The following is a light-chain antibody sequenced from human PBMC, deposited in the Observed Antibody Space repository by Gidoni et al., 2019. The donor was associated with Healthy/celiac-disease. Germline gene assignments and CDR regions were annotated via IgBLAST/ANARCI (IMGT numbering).Light chain of an antibody. V-gene: IGKV3-20*01. Sequence: EIGLTPSPCTLSSSPGERATLSGRASQRVSSSYLAWYQQKPGQAPRLLIYGASSRATGIPDRFSGSGSGTDFTLTISRLEPEDFAVYYCQQYGSSLLFGGGTKVEIK. J-gene: IGKJ4*01. CDR2: GAS. CDR1: QRVSSSY. CDR3: QQYGSSLL.